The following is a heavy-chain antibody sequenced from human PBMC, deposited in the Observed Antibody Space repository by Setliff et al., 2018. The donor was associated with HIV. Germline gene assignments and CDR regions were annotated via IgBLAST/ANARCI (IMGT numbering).Heavy chain of an antibody. CDR3: ARVVAAANWFDS. Sequence: GGSLRLSCAASGFTFSSYWMHWVRQAPGKGLVWVSRINSDGSTTSYADSVKGRFTISRDNAKNTLYPRMNSLRAEDTAVYYCARVVAAANWFDSWGQGTLVTV. CDR1: GFTFSSYW. J-gene: IGHJ5*01. CDR2: INSDGSTT. D-gene: IGHD2-2*01. V-gene: IGHV3-74*01.